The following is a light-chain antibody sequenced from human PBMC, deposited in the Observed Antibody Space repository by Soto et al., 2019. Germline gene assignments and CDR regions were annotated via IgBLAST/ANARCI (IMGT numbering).Light chain of an antibody. V-gene: IGLV2-14*01. CDR2: DVR. CDR1: SSDVGGYNY. CDR3: CSYAGTVAYV. Sequence: QSVLTQPASVSGSPGQSITISCTGTSSDVGGYNYVSWYQQHPGKAPKLMIYDVRNRPSGVSNRFSGSKSGDTASLTISGLQAEDEADYFCCSYAGTVAYVFGTGTKVTV. J-gene: IGLJ1*01.